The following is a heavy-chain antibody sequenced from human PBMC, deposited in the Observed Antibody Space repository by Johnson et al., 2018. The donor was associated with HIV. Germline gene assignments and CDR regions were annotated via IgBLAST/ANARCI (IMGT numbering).Heavy chain of an antibody. D-gene: IGHD3-22*01. Sequence: LSCAASGFTFDDYAMHWVRQAPGKGLMWVSRLNSDGSSVSYADFVKGRFTVSRDNAKNTLYLQMNSLRAEDTALYYCARVTMIVVVMQAFDFRGQGTMVTVSS. V-gene: IGHV3-74*01. J-gene: IGHJ3*01. CDR3: ARVTMIVVVMQAFDF. CDR2: LNSDGSSV. CDR1: GFTFDDYA.